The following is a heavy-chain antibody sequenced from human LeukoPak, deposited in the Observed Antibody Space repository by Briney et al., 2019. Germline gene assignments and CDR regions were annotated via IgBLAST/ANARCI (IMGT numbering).Heavy chain of an antibody. CDR2: INHSGST. Sequence: SETLSLTCAVYGGSFSGYYWSWIRQPPGKGLEWIGEINHSGSTNYNPSLKSRVTISVDTSKDQFSLKLSSVTAADTAVYYCARSRNGYSSGWYVYWGQGTLVTVSS. D-gene: IGHD6-19*01. CDR1: GGSFSGYY. J-gene: IGHJ4*02. CDR3: ARSRNGYSSGWYVY. V-gene: IGHV4-34*01.